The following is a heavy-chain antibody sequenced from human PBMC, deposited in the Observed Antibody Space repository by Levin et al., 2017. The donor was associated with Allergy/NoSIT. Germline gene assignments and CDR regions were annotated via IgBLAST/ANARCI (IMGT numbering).Heavy chain of an antibody. CDR1: GGTFSSYA. CDR2: IIPIFGTA. D-gene: IGHD6-19*01. J-gene: IGHJ3*02. Sequence: ASVKVSCKASGGTFSSYAISWVRQAPGQGLEWMGGIIPIFGTANYAQKFQGRVTITADESTSTAYMELSSLRSEDTAVYYCAREDGDHSRGLFAFDIWGQGTMVTVSS. V-gene: IGHV1-69*13. CDR3: AREDGDHSRGLFAFDI.